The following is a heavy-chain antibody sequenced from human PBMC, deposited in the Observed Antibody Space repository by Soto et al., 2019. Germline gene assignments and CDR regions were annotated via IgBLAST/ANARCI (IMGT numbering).Heavy chain of an antibody. CDR2: TYYRSKWYN. D-gene: IGHD1-7*01. J-gene: IGHJ6*02. CDR1: GDSVSSNSAA. V-gene: IGHV6-1*01. CDR3: ARGLELRRYYYYGMDL. Sequence: SQTLSLTCAISGDSVSSNSAAWNWIRQSPSRGLEWLGRTYYRSKWYNDYAVSVKGRITINPDTSKNQFSLQLNSVTPEDTAVYYCARGLELRRYYYYGMDLWGQGTTVTVSS.